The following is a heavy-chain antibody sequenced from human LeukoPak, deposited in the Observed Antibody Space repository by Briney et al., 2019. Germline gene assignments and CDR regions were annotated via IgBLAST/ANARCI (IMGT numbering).Heavy chain of an antibody. V-gene: IGHV1-2*02. CDR1: GHTFIGYY. D-gene: IGHD3-10*01. CDR3: VRVDETSGFAFAY. CDR2: INPNSGGT. J-gene: IGHJ4*02. Sequence: ASVKVSRTVSGHTFIGYYMHLVRQAPGQGVEWMGWINPNSGGTNYAQKFQGRVTMTRDTSISTAYMEVSRLRSDDTAVYYCVRVDETSGFAFAYWGQGTVVTVSS.